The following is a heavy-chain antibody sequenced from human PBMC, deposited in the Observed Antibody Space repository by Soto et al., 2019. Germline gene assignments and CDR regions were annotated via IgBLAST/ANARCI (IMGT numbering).Heavy chain of an antibody. CDR1: GGSISSSSYY. Sequence: SETLSLTCTVSGGSISSSSYYWGWIRQPPGKGLEWNGNVYYSGSTNYNPSLKSRVTISVDTSKNQFSLKLSSVTAADTAVYYCARVPNWGGITIFGVVISESYDYYYMDVWGKGTTVTVSS. V-gene: IGHV4-39*07. CDR2: VYYSGST. CDR3: ARVPNWGGITIFGVVISESYDYYYMDV. J-gene: IGHJ6*03. D-gene: IGHD3-3*01.